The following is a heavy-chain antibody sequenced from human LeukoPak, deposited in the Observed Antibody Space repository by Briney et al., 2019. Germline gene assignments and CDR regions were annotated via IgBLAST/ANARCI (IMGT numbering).Heavy chain of an antibody. V-gene: IGHV1-58*01. CDR3: ARELTYYDFWSGYYGSYYFDY. J-gene: IGHJ4*02. Sequence: SVKVSCKASGFTFTSSAVQWVRQARGQRLEWIGWIVVGSGNTNYAQKFQERVTITRDMSTSTAYMELSSLRSEDTAAYYCARELTYYDFWSGYYGSYYFDYWGQGTLVTVSS. CDR2: IVVGSGNT. D-gene: IGHD3-3*01. CDR1: GFTFTSSA.